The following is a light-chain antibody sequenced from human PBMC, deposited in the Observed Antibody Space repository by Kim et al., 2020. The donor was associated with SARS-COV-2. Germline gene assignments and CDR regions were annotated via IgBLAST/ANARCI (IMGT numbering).Light chain of an antibody. CDR2: AAS. J-gene: IGKJ4*01. CDR1: QSISSY. CDR3: QQVNSTPLT. Sequence: DIQMTQSPSSLSASVGDRVTITCRASQSISSYLNWYQQKPGKAPKLLIYAASSLQSGVPSRFSGSGSGTDFTLTISSLHPEEFATYYCQQVNSTPLTFGGGTKVDIK. V-gene: IGKV1-39*01.